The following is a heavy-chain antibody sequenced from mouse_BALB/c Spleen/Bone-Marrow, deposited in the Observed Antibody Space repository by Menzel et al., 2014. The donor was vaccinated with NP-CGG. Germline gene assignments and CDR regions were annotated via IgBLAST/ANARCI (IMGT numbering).Heavy chain of an antibody. Sequence: EVQVVESGGGLVKPGGSLKLSCAASGFTFSSYAMSWVRQSPEKRLEWVAEISSGGSYTYYPDTVTGRFTISRDNAKNTLYLEMSSLRSEDTAMYYCARDHYGYYPMDYWGQGTSVTVSS. CDR1: GFTFSSYA. V-gene: IGHV5-9-4*01. D-gene: IGHD1-2*01. CDR3: ARDHYGYYPMDY. J-gene: IGHJ4*01. CDR2: ISSGGSYT.